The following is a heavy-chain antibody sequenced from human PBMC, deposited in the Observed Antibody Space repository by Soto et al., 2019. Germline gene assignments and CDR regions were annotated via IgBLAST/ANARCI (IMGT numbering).Heavy chain of an antibody. D-gene: IGHD4-17*01. V-gene: IGHV4-31*03. Sequence: SETLSLTCTVSGGSISSGGYYWSWIRQHPGKGLEWIGYIYYSGSTYYNPSLKCRVTISVDTSKNQFSLKLSSVTAADTAVYYCATYGDYDPPRYYYMDVWGKGTTVTVSS. CDR1: GGSISSGGYY. J-gene: IGHJ6*03. CDR2: IYYSGST. CDR3: ATYGDYDPPRYYYMDV.